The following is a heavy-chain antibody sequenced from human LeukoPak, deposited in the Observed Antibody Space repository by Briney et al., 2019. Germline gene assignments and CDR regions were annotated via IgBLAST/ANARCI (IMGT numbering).Heavy chain of an antibody. CDR3: AKERNPLPFDC. V-gene: IGHV3-30*02. CDR2: IQNDEIDK. CDR1: GFRFATYG. J-gene: IGHJ4*02. Sequence: PGRSLRLSCAASGFRFATYGMHWVRLAPGKGLEWVAFIQNDEIDKFYADSVRGRFTVSRDNSKNTLYLQRDSLRPEDTAVYYCAKERNPLPFDCWGQGTPVTVSS.